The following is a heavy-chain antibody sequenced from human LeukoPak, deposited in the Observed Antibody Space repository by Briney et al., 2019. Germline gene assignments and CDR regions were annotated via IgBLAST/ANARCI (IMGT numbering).Heavy chain of an antibody. J-gene: IGHJ6*03. V-gene: IGHV3-7*01. CDR1: GFTFSSYW. D-gene: IGHD3-22*01. CDR3: ARVQRDYDSSGYYRRYYYYMDV. Sequence: GGSLRLSCAASGFTFSSYWMSWVRQAPGKGLEWVASIKQDGSEKYYVDSVKGRFTISRDNAKNSLYLQMNSLRAEDTAVYYCARVQRDYDSSGYYRRYYYYMDVWGKGTTVTVSS. CDR2: IKQDGSEK.